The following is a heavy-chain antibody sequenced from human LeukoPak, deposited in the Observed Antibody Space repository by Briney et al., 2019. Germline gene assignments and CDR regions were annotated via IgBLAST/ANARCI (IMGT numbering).Heavy chain of an antibody. D-gene: IGHD1-1*01. J-gene: IGHJ5*02. CDR2: IHPDSGDP. V-gene: IGHV1-2*02. Sequence: ASVKVSCKASVHTFTAYYIHWVRQAPGQGLEWLGWIHPDSGDPNYAQKFQGRVTLTRDTSSSTAYMDLSGLRADDTALYYCASYTTGYNWLRAWGQGTQVTVSS. CDR3: ASYTTGYNWLRA. CDR1: VHTFTAYY.